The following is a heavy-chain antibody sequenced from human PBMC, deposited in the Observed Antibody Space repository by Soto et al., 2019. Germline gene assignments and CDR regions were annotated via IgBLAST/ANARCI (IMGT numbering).Heavy chain of an antibody. Sequence: GGSLRLSCAASGFTFSSYWMSWVRQATGKGLEWVANIKQDGSEKYYVDSVKGRFTISRDNAKNSLYLQMNSLRAEDTAVYYCARVLSYDFWSGYPSLFDPWGQGTLVTVSS. D-gene: IGHD3-3*01. J-gene: IGHJ5*02. CDR1: GFTFSSYW. CDR2: IKQDGSEK. CDR3: ARVLSYDFWSGYPSLFDP. V-gene: IGHV3-7*01.